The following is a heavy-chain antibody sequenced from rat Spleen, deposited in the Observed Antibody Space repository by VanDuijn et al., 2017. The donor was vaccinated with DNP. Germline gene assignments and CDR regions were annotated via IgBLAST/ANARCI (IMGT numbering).Heavy chain of an antibody. CDR3: AGHYYYDGSYPAMDA. CDR2: ISYDGSST. D-gene: IGHD1-12*02. Sequence: EVQLVESGGGLVQPGRSLKLSCAASGFTFSDYNMAWVRQALKKGLEWVATISYDGSSTYYRDSVKGRFTISRDNAKSTLYLQMDSLRSEDTATYYCAGHYYYDGSYPAMDAWGQGTSVTVSS. V-gene: IGHV5-7*01. CDR1: GFTFSDYN. J-gene: IGHJ4*01.